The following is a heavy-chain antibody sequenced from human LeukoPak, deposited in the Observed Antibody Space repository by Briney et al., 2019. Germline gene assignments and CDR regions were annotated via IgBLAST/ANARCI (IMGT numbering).Heavy chain of an antibody. D-gene: IGHD1-26*01. V-gene: IGHV3-74*01. CDR1: GFTFSNYW. J-gene: IGHJ6*03. CDR3: ARVSSGGYFGYYYYYMDV. CDR2: INSDGSST. Sequence: GGSLRLSCAASGFTFSNYWMHWVRQAPGKGLVWVSRINSDGSSTSYADSVKGRFTISRDNAKNTLYLQMNSLRAEDTAVYYCARVSSGGYFGYYYYYMDVWGKGTTVTVSS.